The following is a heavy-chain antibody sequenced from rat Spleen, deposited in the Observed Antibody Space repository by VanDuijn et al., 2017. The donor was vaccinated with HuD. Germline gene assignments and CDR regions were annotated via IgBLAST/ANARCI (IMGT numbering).Heavy chain of an antibody. CDR2: ISYDGGSS. J-gene: IGHJ2*01. D-gene: IGHD4-3*01. CDR1: GFTFSDYN. V-gene: IGHV5-20*01. CDR3: ARLSNSGYALFAN. Sequence: EVQLVESGGGLVQPGRSLKLSCAASGFTFSDYNMDWVRQAPTKGLEWVASISYDGGSSYYRDSVKGRFTISRDNAKSSLYLQMDSLRSEDTATYYCARLSNSGYALFANWGQGVMVTVSS.